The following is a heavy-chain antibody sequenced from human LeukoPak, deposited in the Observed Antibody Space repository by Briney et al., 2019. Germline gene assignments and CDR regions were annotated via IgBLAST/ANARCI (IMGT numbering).Heavy chain of an antibody. Sequence: GGSLRLSCAARGFTFSDTWMSWVRHTPGRGLEWVGRIQSKADGGTPAYAVPVKGRFIISRDDSKNTVYLQMDSLKIEDTGVYYCTTVYYWGQGTVVTVAS. V-gene: IGHV3-15*01. CDR2: IQSKADGGTP. CDR1: GFTFSDTW. CDR3: TTVYY. J-gene: IGHJ4*02.